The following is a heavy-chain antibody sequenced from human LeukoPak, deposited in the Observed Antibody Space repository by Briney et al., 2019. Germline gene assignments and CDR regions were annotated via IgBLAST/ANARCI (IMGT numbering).Heavy chain of an antibody. CDR1: GGSVNSGNYY. CDR3: ARVPYHYDTSATRPNYYYYGMDV. D-gene: IGHD3-22*01. CDR2: IYYSGST. Sequence: SETLSLTCTVSGGSVNSGNYYWNWIRQPPGKGLEWIGYIYYSGSTNYNPSLKSRVTISVDTSKNQFSLKLNSVTAADTAVYYCARVPYHYDTSATRPNYYYYGMDVWGQGTTVTVSS. J-gene: IGHJ6*02. V-gene: IGHV4-61*01.